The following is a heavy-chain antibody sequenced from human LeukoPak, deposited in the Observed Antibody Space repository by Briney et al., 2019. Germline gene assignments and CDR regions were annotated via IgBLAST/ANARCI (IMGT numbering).Heavy chain of an antibody. CDR1: GGSISSYY. CDR2: IYYSGST. Sequence: SETLSLTCTVSGGSISSYYWSWIRQPPGKGLEWIEYIYYSGSTNYNPSLKSRVTISVDTSKNQFSLKLSSVTAADTAVYYCAREKEGCLRCHDYWGQGTLVTVSS. J-gene: IGHJ4*02. CDR3: AREKEGCLRCHDY. V-gene: IGHV4-59*01. D-gene: IGHD4-17*01.